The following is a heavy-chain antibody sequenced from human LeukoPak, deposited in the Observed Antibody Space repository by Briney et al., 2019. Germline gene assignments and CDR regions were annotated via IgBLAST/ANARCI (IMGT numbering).Heavy chain of an antibody. CDR1: GFTFSNYG. Sequence: GGSLRLSCEASGFTFSNYGMHWVRQAPGKGLEGAAFIRHGSKIYYADSVKGRFTISRDSSKSTLYLQTNSLRAEDTAVYYCAKSVIPTAYQGTYYMDVWGKGTTVIVSS. D-gene: IGHD2-2*01. V-gene: IGHV3-30*02. J-gene: IGHJ6*03. CDR3: AKSVIPTAYQGTYYMDV. CDR2: IRHGSKI.